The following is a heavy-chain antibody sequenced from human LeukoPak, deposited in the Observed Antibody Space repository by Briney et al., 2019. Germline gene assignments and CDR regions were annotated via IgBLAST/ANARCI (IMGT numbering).Heavy chain of an antibody. CDR2: FDPEDGET. J-gene: IGHJ5*02. CDR1: GYTLTELS. V-gene: IGHV1-24*01. Sequence: EASVKVSCKVSGYTLTELSMHWVRQAPGKGLEWMGGFDPEDGETIYAQKFQGRVTMTEDTSTDTAYMELSSLRSEDTAVYYCAIGGAARPYNWFDPWGQGTLVTVSS. CDR3: AIGGAARPYNWFDP. D-gene: IGHD6-6*01.